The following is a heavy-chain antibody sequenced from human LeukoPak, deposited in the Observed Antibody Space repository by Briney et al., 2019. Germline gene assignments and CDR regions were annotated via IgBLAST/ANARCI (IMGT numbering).Heavy chain of an antibody. D-gene: IGHD3-3*01. Sequence: PSETLSLTCTVSGGSISSGSYYWSWIRQPAGKGLEWIGRIYTSGSTNYNPSLKSRVTISVDTSKNQFSLKLSSVTAADTAVYYCASVRFLEWFPHPPYYYYYMDVWGKGTTVTVSS. CDR3: ASVRFLEWFPHPPYYYYYMDV. CDR1: GGSISSGSYY. V-gene: IGHV4-61*02. J-gene: IGHJ6*03. CDR2: IYTSGST.